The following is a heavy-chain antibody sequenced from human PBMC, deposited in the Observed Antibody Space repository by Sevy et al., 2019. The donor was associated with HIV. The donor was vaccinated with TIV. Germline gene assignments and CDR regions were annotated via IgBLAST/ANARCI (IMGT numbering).Heavy chain of an antibody. CDR2: IYSGGST. V-gene: IGHV3-66*01. J-gene: IGHJ4*02. D-gene: IGHD3-22*01. Sequence: GGSLRLSCAASGFTVSSNYMSWVRQAPGKGLEWVSVIYSGGSTYYADSVKGRFTISRDNSKNTLYLQMNSLRAEDTAVYYCARGWGDRSGYYPLDYWGQGTPVTVSS. CDR1: GFTVSSNY. CDR3: ARGWGDRSGYYPLDY.